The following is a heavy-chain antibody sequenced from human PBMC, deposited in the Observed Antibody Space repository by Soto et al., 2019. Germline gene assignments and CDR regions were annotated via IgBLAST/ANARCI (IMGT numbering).Heavy chain of an antibody. Sequence: GGSLRLSCAASGFTFSSYAMSWVRQAPGKGLEWVSAISGSGGSTYYADSVKGRFTISRDNSKNTLYLQMNSLRAEDTAVYYCAKDRGYYGSGSYIRDWGQGTLVTVSS. J-gene: IGHJ4*02. CDR3: AKDRGYYGSGSYIRD. V-gene: IGHV3-23*01. CDR1: GFTFSSYA. CDR2: ISGSGGST. D-gene: IGHD3-10*01.